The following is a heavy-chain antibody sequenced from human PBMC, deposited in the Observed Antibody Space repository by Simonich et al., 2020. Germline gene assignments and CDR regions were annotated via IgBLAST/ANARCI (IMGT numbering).Heavy chain of an antibody. CDR3: ARDGLGTAYYYYMDV. J-gene: IGHJ6*03. CDR1: GFTFSSYW. Sequence: EVQLVESGGGLVQPGGSLRLSCAASGFTFSSYWMSWVRQAPGKGLEWVANIKQEGSEKYYVDSVKGRFTISRENAKNSLYLQMNSLRAEDTAVYYCARDGLGTAYYYYMDVWGKGTTVTVSS. D-gene: IGHD7-27*01. V-gene: IGHV3-7*01. CDR2: IKQEGSEK.